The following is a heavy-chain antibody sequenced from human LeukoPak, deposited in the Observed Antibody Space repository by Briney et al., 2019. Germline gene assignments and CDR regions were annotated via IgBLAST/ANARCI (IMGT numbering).Heavy chain of an antibody. CDR3: AEGRTINYYYYGMDV. Sequence: PSETLSLTCAVYGGSFSGYYWSWIRQPPGKGLEWIGEINHSGSTNYNPSLKSRVTISVDTSKNQFSLKLSSVTAADTAVYYCAEGRTINYYYYGMDVWGQGTTVTVSS. CDR1: GGSFSGYY. V-gene: IGHV4-34*01. J-gene: IGHJ6*02. D-gene: IGHD1-1*01. CDR2: INHSGST.